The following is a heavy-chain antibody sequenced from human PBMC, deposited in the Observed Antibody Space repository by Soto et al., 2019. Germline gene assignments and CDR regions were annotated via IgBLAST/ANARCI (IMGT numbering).Heavy chain of an antibody. V-gene: IGHV1-8*02. Sequence: QVQLVQSGAEVKKPGASVKVSCKASGYTFTSYDINWVRQAPGQGLEWVGWMTPNSGDTGYAQTFQGRVTLTRDTSRSTAYMELSSLTSEDTAVYYCARNLYNTGSFDHWGQGTPVTVSS. D-gene: IGHD1-20*01. J-gene: IGHJ4*02. CDR2: MTPNSGDT. CDR1: GYTFTSYD. CDR3: ARNLYNTGSFDH.